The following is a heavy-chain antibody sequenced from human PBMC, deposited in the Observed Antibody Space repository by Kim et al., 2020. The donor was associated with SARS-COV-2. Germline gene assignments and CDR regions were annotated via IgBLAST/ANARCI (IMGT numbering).Heavy chain of an antibody. V-gene: IGHV3-23*01. CDR1: GFTFVNHA. CDR2: IYGDATNT. D-gene: IGHD6-19*01. J-gene: IGHJ4*01. CDR3: SRDFVDFSTGRNFFDY. Sequence: GGSLRLSCAASGFTFVNHAMTWVRQAPGKGLEWVSTIYGDATNTYYADSAKGRFSISRDNSKNILYLQMNSLGADDTAVYYCSRDFVDFSTGRNFFDYWG.